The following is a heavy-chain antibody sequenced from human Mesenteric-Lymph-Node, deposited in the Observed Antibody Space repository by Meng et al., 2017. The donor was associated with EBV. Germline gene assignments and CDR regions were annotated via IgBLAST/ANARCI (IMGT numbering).Heavy chain of an antibody. CDR1: GASISSDNW. J-gene: IGHJ4*02. Sequence: QVRRQESGPGLVTPSGTLSLTCAVSGASISSDNWWSWVRQPPGKGLEWIGEIYHSGSTNYNPSLKSRVTISVDKSKRQFSLKLTSVTAADTAVYHCARFQRFGDFDWGQGTLVTVSS. CDR3: ARFQRFGDFD. CDR2: IYHSGST. D-gene: IGHD3-10*01. V-gene: IGHV4-4*02.